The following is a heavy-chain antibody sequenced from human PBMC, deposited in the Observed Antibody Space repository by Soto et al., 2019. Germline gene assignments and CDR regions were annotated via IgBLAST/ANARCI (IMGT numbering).Heavy chain of an antibody. J-gene: IGHJ6*02. CDR1: GYSFTSYW. Sequence: GESLKISCKGSGYSFTSYWISWVRQMPGKGLEWMGRIDPSDSYTNYSPSFQGHVTISADKSISTAYLQWSSLKASDTAMYYCARAGRDTAMAHYYYGMDVWGQGTTVTVSS. CDR3: ARAGRDTAMAHYYYGMDV. V-gene: IGHV5-10-1*01. CDR2: IDPSDSYT. D-gene: IGHD5-18*01.